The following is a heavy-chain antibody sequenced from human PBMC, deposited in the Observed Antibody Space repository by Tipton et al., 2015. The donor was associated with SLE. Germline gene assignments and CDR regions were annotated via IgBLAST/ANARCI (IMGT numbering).Heavy chain of an antibody. Sequence: GSLRLSCAASGFTFSSYEMNWVRQAPGKGLEWGSVISGSGVGTYYADSVKGRFTISRDNSKNTLYLQMNSLRADDTAVYFCAKSISLTYDAFAIWGQGTMVTVSS. CDR2: ISGSGVGT. CDR3: AKSISLTYDAFAI. V-gene: IGHV3-23*01. CDR1: GFTFSSYE. J-gene: IGHJ3*02. D-gene: IGHD3-3*01.